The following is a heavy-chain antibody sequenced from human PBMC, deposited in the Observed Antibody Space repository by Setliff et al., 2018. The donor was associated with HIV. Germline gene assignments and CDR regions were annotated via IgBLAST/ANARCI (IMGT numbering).Heavy chain of an antibody. CDR3: ARIPNHSSGFDY. CDR2: IVPILNTG. Sequence: SVKVSCKASGCTFRSHEISWVRQAPGQGLEWMGGIVPILNTGNYAPKFQGRVTITADESTTTANMELSSLRSEDTAVYYCARIPNHSSGFDYWGQGTPVTVS. J-gene: IGHJ4*02. V-gene: IGHV1-69*13. D-gene: IGHD3-22*01. CDR1: GCTFRSHE.